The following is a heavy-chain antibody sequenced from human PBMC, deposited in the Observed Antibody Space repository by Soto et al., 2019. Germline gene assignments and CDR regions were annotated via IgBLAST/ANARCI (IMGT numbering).Heavy chain of an antibody. CDR1: GGAFSSYA. CDR3: ARGGDSLRDGYNSYYLDY. J-gene: IGHJ4*02. D-gene: IGHD5-12*01. CDR2: IIPIFGTA. V-gene: IGHV1-69*01. Sequence: VKGSCTASGGAFSSYAISLVRQAPEQGLEWMGGIIPIFGTANYAQKFQGRVTITADESTSTAYMELSSLRSEDTAVYYCARGGDSLRDGYNSYYLDYWGQGTLVTFSS.